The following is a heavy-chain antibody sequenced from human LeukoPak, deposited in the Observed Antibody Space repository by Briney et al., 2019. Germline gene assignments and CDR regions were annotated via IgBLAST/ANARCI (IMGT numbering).Heavy chain of an antibody. CDR3: AKDSCSTTSCYYYYGVDV. D-gene: IGHD2-2*01. CDR2: ISYDGSSQ. J-gene: IGHJ6*02. CDR1: GFTFSSYG. Sequence: SGGSLRLSCAASGFTFSSYGMHWVRQAPGKGLEWVAVISYDGSSQYSADSVKGRFTISRDNSKNTLFLQMNSLRPEDTAVYYCAKDSCSTTSCYYYYGVDVWGQGTTVTVSS. V-gene: IGHV3-30*18.